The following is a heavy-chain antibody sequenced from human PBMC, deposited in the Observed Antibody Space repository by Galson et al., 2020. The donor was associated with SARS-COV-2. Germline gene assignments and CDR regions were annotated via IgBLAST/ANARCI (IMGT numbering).Heavy chain of an antibody. CDR2: IDWDDDK. J-gene: IGHJ4*02. CDR3: ARMGPYDNSGYYYGGFDY. D-gene: IGHD3-22*01. CDR1: GFSLSTSGMC. V-gene: IGHV2-70*11. Sequence: SGPTLVKPTQTLTLTCTFSGFSLSTSGMCVSWIRQPPGKALEWLARIDWDDDKYYSTSLKTRLTISKDTSKNQVVLTMTNMDPVDTATYYCARMGPYDNSGYYYGGFDYWGQGTLVTVSS.